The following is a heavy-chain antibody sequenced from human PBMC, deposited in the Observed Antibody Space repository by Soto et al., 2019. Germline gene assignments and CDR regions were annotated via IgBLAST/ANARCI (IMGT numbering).Heavy chain of an antibody. Sequence: EVQLVESGAGLVQPGGSLRLSCAASGFTFSDYWMSWVRQAPGKGLECVANIKTDGSEKYYVDPVKGRFTISRDNAKNSLYLQMNSRRAEDTAVYYCASSMGRGGNDYWGQGTLVAVSS. CDR2: IKTDGSEK. CDR1: GFTFSDYW. J-gene: IGHJ4*02. CDR3: ASSMGRGGNDY. V-gene: IGHV3-7*05. D-gene: IGHD3-10*01.